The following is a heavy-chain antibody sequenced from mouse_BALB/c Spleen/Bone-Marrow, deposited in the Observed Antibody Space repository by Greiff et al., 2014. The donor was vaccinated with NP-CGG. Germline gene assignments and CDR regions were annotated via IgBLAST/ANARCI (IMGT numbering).Heavy chain of an antibody. Sequence: VQLQESGAELVKPGASVKLSCKASGYTFTSYYMYWVKQRPGQGLGWIGGINPNNGNTNFSETFKSKATLTVDKSSSTAYMQLSSLTSEDSAVYYCTRRDYWGQGTTLTVSS. CDR3: TRRDY. J-gene: IGHJ2*01. CDR2: INPNNGNT. V-gene: IGHV1S81*02. CDR1: GYTFTSYY.